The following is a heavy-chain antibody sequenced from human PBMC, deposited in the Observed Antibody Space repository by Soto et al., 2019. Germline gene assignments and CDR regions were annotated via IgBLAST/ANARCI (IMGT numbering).Heavy chain of an antibody. CDR1: GGSISSSSYC. CDR2: VYYGGST. Sequence: QLQLQESGPGLVKPSETLSLTCTVSGGSISSSSYCWGWIRQPPGKGLEWIGSVYYGGSTYYNPSLKSRVTISVDMSKNQFSLKLNSVTAADTAVYYCARHTGYSSSWYHYYFDYWGQGTLVTVSS. V-gene: IGHV4-39*01. D-gene: IGHD6-13*01. J-gene: IGHJ4*02. CDR3: ARHTGYSSSWYHYYFDY.